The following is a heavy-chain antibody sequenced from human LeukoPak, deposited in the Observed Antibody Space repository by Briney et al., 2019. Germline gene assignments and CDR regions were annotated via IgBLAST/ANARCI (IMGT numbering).Heavy chain of an antibody. J-gene: IGHJ4*02. CDR3: ARGDDYTQYYFDY. CDR2: IRYDGSNK. D-gene: IGHD4-11*01. V-gene: IGHV3-30*02. CDR1: GFTFSSYG. Sequence: GGSLRLSCAASGFTFSSYGMHWVRQAPGKGLEWVAFIRYDGSNKYYADSMKGRFTISRDNSKNTLYLQMNSLRAEDTAVYYCARGDDYTQYYFDYWGQGTLVTVSS.